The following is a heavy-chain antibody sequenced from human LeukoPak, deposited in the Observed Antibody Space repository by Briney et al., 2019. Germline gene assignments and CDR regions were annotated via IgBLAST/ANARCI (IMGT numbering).Heavy chain of an antibody. CDR2: INPNSGGT. D-gene: IGHD4-17*01. Sequence: ASVKVSCKASGYTFTGHYMHWVRQAPGQGLEWMGWINPNSGGTNYAQKFQGRVTMTRDTSISTAYMELSRLRSDDTAVYYCARVSDNLDYGDYIDYWGQGTLVTVSS. J-gene: IGHJ4*02. V-gene: IGHV1-2*02. CDR3: ARVSDNLDYGDYIDY. CDR1: GYTFTGHY.